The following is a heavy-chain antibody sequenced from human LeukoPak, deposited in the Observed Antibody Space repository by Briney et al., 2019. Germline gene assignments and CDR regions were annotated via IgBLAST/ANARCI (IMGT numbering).Heavy chain of an antibody. CDR1: GYSFISYW. J-gene: IGHJ4*02. V-gene: IGHV5-51*01. Sequence: GESLKISCKGSGYSFISYWIGWVRQMPGKGLEWMGIIYPGDSDTRYSPSFQGQVTISADKSISTAYLQWSSLKASDTAMYYCARRYCSSTSCYYFDYWGQGTLVTVSS. CDR2: IYPGDSDT. CDR3: ARRYCSSTSCYYFDY. D-gene: IGHD2-2*01.